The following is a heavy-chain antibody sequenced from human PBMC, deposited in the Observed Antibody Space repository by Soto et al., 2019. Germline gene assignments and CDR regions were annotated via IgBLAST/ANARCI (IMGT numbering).Heavy chain of an antibody. J-gene: IGHJ4*02. CDR1: GDRFTSYA. Sequence: QVQLEQSGAEVKKPGSSVTVSCKASGDRFTSYAISWVRQAPGQGLEWVGTVLPVLGTTNYAQKLRGRVIITADESTSTAYMALGSLRSDDTAIYYCARDRADRGFDYWGQGTLVTVSS. CDR2: VLPVLGTT. D-gene: IGHD3-10*01. V-gene: IGHV1-69*18. CDR3: ARDRADRGFDY.